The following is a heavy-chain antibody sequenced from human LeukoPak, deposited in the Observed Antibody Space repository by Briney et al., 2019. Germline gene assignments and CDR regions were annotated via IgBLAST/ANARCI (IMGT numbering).Heavy chain of an antibody. J-gene: IGHJ5*02. CDR2: MYSGGST. CDR1: GFTVSNNY. Sequence: GGSLRLSCAASGFTVSNNYMSWVRQAPGKGLEWVSVMYSGGSTHYADSVKGRFTISRDNSKNTLYLQMNSLRAEDTAVYYCAKDAKYGSGSYSWFDPWGQGTLVTVSS. V-gene: IGHV3-66*01. CDR3: AKDAKYGSGSYSWFDP. D-gene: IGHD3-10*01.